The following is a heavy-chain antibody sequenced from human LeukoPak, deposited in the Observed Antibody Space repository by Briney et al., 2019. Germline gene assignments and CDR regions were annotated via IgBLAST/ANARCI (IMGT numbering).Heavy chain of an antibody. CDR1: GFTFSSYA. D-gene: IGHD5-18*01. J-gene: IGHJ4*02. CDR2: ISGSGGST. V-gene: IGHV3-23*01. Sequence: GGSLRLSCAASGFTFSSYAMSWVRQAPGKGLEWVSAISGSGGSTYYADSVKGRFTISRDNAKNSLYLQMNSLRAEDTAVYYCATQLWASFDYWGQGTLVTVSS. CDR3: ATQLWASFDY.